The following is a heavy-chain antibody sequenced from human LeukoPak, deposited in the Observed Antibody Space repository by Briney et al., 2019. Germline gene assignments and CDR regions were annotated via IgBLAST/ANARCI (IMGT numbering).Heavy chain of an antibody. V-gene: IGHV1-24*01. CDR1: GYIFTELA. Sequence: ASVKVSCKVSGYIFTELAMYWVRQAPGKGLEWMGGSDPEDGEIIYAQKFQGRVTMTEDTSTDTAYMELSSLRSEDTAVYYCARGLGSYGYPDAFDIWGQGTMVTVSS. CDR3: ARGLGSYGYPDAFDI. D-gene: IGHD5-18*01. CDR2: SDPEDGEI. J-gene: IGHJ3*02.